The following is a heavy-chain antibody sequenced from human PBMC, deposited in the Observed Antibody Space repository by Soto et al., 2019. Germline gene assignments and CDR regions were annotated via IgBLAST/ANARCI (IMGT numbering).Heavy chain of an antibody. J-gene: IGHJ3*02. CDR2: INPSGGST. CDR3: ARVWLRHDACDI. CDR1: GYTFTSYY. Sequence: QVQLVQSGAEVKKPGASVKVSCKASGYTFTSYYMHWVRQAPGQGLEWMGIINPSGGSTSYAQKFQGRGTMTRDTSTSTVYMELSSLRSEDTAVYYCARVWLRHDACDIWGQGTMVTVSS. D-gene: IGHD5-12*01. V-gene: IGHV1-46*01.